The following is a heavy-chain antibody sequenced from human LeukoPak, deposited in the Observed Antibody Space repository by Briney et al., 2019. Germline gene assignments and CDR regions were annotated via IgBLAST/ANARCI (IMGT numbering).Heavy chain of an antibody. CDR1: GFTFSSYW. D-gene: IGHD3-10*01. CDR3: STGSGHAFDI. V-gene: IGHV3-74*01. J-gene: IGHJ3*02. CDR2: INSDGSST. Sequence: GGSLRLSCAASGFTFSSYWMHWVRQVPGKGLVWVSRINSDGSSTSYADSVKGRFTISRDDAKNTLYVQMNSLRAEDAAVYYCSTGSGHAFDIWGRGTMVTVSS.